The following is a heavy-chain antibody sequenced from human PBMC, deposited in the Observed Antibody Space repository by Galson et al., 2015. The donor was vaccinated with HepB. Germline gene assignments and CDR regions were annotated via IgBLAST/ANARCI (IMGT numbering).Heavy chain of an antibody. Sequence: SETLSLTCTVSGGSISYYYWSWIRQSPGRGLEWIGYISDSGNTNYHPSLKSRVTISLDTSKNQFSLRLNSVTAADTAVYYCARQSREYSSGWYLGSFNYMDVWGKGSTVTVSS. D-gene: IGHD6-19*01. CDR1: GGSISYYY. CDR3: ARQSREYSSGWYLGSFNYMDV. V-gene: IGHV4-59*01. J-gene: IGHJ6*03. CDR2: ISDSGNT.